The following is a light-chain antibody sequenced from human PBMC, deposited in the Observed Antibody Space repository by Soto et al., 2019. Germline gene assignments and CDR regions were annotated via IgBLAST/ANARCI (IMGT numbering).Light chain of an antibody. CDR2: GSS. V-gene: IGKV3-20*01. CDR3: QQYGNLYT. Sequence: VLAQSPGTLSLSPGERATLSCRASESIINNYLAWYQLKPGQAPRLLIYGSSSRATGIPDRFSGSGSGTDFTLTISRLEPEDFAVYYCQQYGNLYTFGQGTKLEIK. CDR1: ESIINNY. J-gene: IGKJ2*01.